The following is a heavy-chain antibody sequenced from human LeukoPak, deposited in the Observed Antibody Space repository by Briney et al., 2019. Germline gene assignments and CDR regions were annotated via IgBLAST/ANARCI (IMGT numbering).Heavy chain of an antibody. J-gene: IGHJ5*02. V-gene: IGHV4-61*02. D-gene: IGHD1-26*01. CDR1: GGSISSGSYY. CDR3: ARAGGREYSGSYPNWFDP. Sequence: SETLSLTCTVSGGSISSGSYYWSWIRQPAGKGLEWIGRIYTSGSTNYNPSLKSRVTISVGTSKNQFSLKLSSVTAADTAVYYCARAGGREYSGSYPNWFDPWGQGTLVTVSS. CDR2: IYTSGST.